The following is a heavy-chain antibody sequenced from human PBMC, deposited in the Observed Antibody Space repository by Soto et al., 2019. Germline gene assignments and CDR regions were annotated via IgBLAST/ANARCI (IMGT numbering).Heavy chain of an antibody. CDR2: IYYSGST. D-gene: IGHD2-2*01. J-gene: IGHJ4*02. V-gene: IGHV4-59*01. CDR3: ARAVLPATAPFHY. CDR1: GGSISNYY. Sequence: QVQLQESGPRLVKPSETLSLTCIVSGGSISNYYWSWIRQPPGKGLEWIGYIYYSGSTNYNPPLQSRVTISVDTSKNQCSLKLSSVTAADTAVYYCARAVLPATAPFHYWGQGTLITVSS.